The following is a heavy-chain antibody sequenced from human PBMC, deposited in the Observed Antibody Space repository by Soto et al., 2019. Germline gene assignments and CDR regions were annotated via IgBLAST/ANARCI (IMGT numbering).Heavy chain of an antibody. D-gene: IGHD6-13*01. CDR2: VSSTGST. J-gene: IGHJ6*02. CDR1: GASITQYY. V-gene: IGHV4-59*01. CDR3: GRAHRDLQQLVHYYYSMDV. Sequence: ETLSLTCTVSGASITQYYWNWIRQSPGKGLEWIVSVSSTGSTVFNPSLTSRVTVSLDTSKNQFSLTLNSVTAADTAVYYCGRAHRDLQQLVHYYYSMDVWGQGTTVTVSS.